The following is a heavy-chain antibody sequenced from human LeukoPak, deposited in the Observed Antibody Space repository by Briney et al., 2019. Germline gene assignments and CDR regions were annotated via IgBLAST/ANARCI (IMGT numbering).Heavy chain of an antibody. V-gene: IGHV3-7*01. CDR3: TRDTIGSLDY. CDR2: IKQDGSTK. J-gene: IGHJ4*01. Sequence: GGSLRLSCAASGFTFANSWMAWVRQAPGKGLEWVANIKQDGSTKHYADSLKGRFTISRDNPKNSLFLQMNNLRADDTAIYYCTRDTIGSLDYWGQESWSPSPQ. D-gene: IGHD1-26*01. CDR1: GFTFANSW.